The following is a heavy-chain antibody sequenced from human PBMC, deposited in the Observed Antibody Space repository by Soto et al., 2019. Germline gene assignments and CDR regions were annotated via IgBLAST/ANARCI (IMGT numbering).Heavy chain of an antibody. V-gene: IGHV1-69*13. CDR1: GGTFSSYA. Sequence: GASVKVSCKASGGTFSSYAISWVRQAPGQGLEWMGGIIPIFGTANYAQKFQGRVTITADESTSTAYMELSSLRSEDTAVYYCARTHRGDVFGYSYEGFYYYGMDVWGQGTTVTVSS. CDR3: ARTHRGDVFGYSYEGFYYYGMDV. CDR2: IIPIFGTA. D-gene: IGHD5-18*01. J-gene: IGHJ6*02.